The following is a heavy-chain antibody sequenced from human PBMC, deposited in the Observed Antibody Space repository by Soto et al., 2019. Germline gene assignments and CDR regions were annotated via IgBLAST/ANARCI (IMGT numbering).Heavy chain of an antibody. Sequence: GGSLRLSCEASGFTFSDYWMSWVRQAPGKGPEWVANIKFDGSEKQYVDSVRGRFTISRDNSRNSLFLQMNSLRAGDTAVYYCVKDGGYCSSSTCYSPRNHYFDTWGQGTMVTVSS. CDR2: IKFDGSEK. D-gene: IGHD2-2*01. CDR3: VKDGGYCSSSTCYSPRNHYFDT. V-gene: IGHV3-7*03. J-gene: IGHJ5*01. CDR1: GFTFSDYW.